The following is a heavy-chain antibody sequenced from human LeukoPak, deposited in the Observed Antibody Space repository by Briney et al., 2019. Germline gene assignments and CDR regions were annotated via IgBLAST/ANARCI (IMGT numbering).Heavy chain of an antibody. CDR1: GYTFTSYG. Sequence: ASVKVSCKSSGYTFTSYGISWVRQAPGQGLEWMGWISAYNGNTNYAQKLQGRVTMTTDTSTSTAYMELRSLRSDDTAVYYCARVGTYYDFWSGLDWGQGTLVTVSS. V-gene: IGHV1-18*01. CDR3: ARVGTYYDFWSGLD. CDR2: ISAYNGNT. D-gene: IGHD3-3*01. J-gene: IGHJ4*02.